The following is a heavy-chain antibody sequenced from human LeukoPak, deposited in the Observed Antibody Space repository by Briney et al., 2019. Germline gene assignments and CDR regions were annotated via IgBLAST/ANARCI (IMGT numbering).Heavy chain of an antibody. Sequence: GGSLRLSCAASGFTFSSYEMNWVRQAAGKGLEWVSVIYSGGSTYYADSVKGRFTISRDNSKNTLYLQMNSLRAEDTAVYYCATIDYWGQGTLVTVSS. CDR1: GFTFSSYE. J-gene: IGHJ4*02. V-gene: IGHV3-66*01. CDR3: ATIDY. CDR2: IYSGGST.